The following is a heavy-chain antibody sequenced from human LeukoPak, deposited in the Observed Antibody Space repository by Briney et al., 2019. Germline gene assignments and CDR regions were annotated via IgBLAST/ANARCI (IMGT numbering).Heavy chain of an antibody. D-gene: IGHD2-21*02. V-gene: IGHV3-21*01. Sequence: GSLGLSCAASGFTFSTYSMNWVRQAPGKGLGWVSSISNNGNYIYYADSVKGRFTISRDNAKNSLYLQMNSLRVEDTAVYYCARLYCSGDCYAFDYWGQGTLVTVSS. CDR2: ISNNGNYI. CDR3: ARLYCSGDCYAFDY. J-gene: IGHJ4*02. CDR1: GFTFSTYS.